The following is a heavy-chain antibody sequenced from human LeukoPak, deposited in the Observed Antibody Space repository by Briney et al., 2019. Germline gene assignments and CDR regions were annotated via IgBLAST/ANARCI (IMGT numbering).Heavy chain of an antibody. CDR1: GGSISSSSYY. V-gene: IGHV4-39*02. Sequence: PSETLSLTCTVSGGSISSSSYYWGWIRQPPGKGLEWIGSIYYSGSTYYNPSLKSRVTISVDTSKNQFSLKLNSMTAADTAVYYCAREGGEWFPDAFDIWGQGTMVTVSS. D-gene: IGHD3-3*01. J-gene: IGHJ3*02. CDR2: IYYSGST. CDR3: AREGGEWFPDAFDI.